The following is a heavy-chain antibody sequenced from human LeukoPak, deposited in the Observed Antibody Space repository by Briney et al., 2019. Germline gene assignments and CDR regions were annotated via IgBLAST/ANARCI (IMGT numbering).Heavy chain of an antibody. D-gene: IGHD3-22*01. CDR3: ARHTYYDNPFDY. J-gene: IGHJ4*02. CDR2: IYYSGNT. V-gene: IGHV4-39*01. CDR1: GGSISSSSYY. Sequence: SETLSLTCTVSGGSISSSSYYWGWIRQPPGKGLEWIGSIYYSGNTYYNPSLKSRVTISVDTSKNQFSLKLSSVTAADTAVYYCARHTYYDNPFDYWGQGTLVTVSS.